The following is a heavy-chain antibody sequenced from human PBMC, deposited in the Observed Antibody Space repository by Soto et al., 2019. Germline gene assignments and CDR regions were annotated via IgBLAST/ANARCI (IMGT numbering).Heavy chain of an antibody. CDR2: ISGSGGST. Sequence: PGGSLRLSCAASGFTFSSYAMSWVRQAPGKGLEWVSAISGSGGSTYYADSVKGRFTISRDNSKNTLYLQMNSLRAEDTAVYYCAKDWNDYGDYLPLAYWGQGTLVTVSS. CDR1: GFTFSSYA. CDR3: AKDWNDYGDYLPLAY. D-gene: IGHD4-17*01. J-gene: IGHJ4*02. V-gene: IGHV3-23*01.